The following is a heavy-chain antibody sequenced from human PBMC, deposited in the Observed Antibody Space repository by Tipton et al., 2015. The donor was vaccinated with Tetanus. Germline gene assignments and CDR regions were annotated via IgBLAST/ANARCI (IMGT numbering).Heavy chain of an antibody. CDR1: GFTVSSNY. CDR3: ARDRSIAARAWFDP. Sequence: QLVQSGGGLIQPGGSLRLSCAASGFTVSSNYMSWVRQAPGKGLEWVSVIYSGGSTYYADSVKGRFTISRDNSKNTLYLQMNSLRAEDTAVYYCARDRSIAARAWFDPWGQGTLVTVSS. CDR2: IYSGGST. D-gene: IGHD6-6*01. V-gene: IGHV3-53*01. J-gene: IGHJ5*02.